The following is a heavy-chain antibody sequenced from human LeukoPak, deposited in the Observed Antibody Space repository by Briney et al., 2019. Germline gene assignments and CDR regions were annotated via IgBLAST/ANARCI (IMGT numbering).Heavy chain of an antibody. CDR1: GGSISSYY. D-gene: IGHD6-6*01. CDR2: INHSGST. Sequence: SETLSLTCTVSGGSISSYYWSWIRQPPGKGLEWIGEINHSGSTNYNPSLKSRVTISVDTSKNQFSLKLSSVTAADTAVYYCARVSYSSSSFYYYYYGMDVWGQGTTVTVSS. J-gene: IGHJ6*02. CDR3: ARVSYSSSSFYYYYYGMDV. V-gene: IGHV4-34*01.